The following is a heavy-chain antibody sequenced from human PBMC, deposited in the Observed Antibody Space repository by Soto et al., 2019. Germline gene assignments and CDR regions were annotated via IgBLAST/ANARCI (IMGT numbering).Heavy chain of an antibody. CDR1: VVSISIGCYY. V-gene: IGHV4-31*03. J-gene: IGHJ5*02. CDR3: ARCYLLVITVAGLDT. CDR2: IYYNGNT. D-gene: IGHD3-16*01. Sequence: PSSTXSLTCTLAVVSISIGCYYLSWIRQHPGRGLEWIGYIYYNGNTYYNPSLKSRVTVSLDKSKNKFSLKVRSVTAADTAVYYSARCYLLVITVAGLDTWGQGTLVKVSS.